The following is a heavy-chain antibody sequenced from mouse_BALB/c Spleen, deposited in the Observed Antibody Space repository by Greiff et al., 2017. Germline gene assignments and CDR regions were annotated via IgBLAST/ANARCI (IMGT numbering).Heavy chain of an antibody. D-gene: IGHD1-1*01. CDR1: GFTFSSYA. CDR2: ISSGGSYT. Sequence: EVHLVESGGGLVKPGGSLKLSCAASGFTFSSYAMSWVRQSPEKRLEWVAEISSGGSYTYYPDTVTGRFTISRDNAKNTLYLEMSSLRSEDTAMYYCARVDYGSSPLDYWGQGTTLTVSS. CDR3: ARVDYGSSPLDY. J-gene: IGHJ2*01. V-gene: IGHV5-9-4*01.